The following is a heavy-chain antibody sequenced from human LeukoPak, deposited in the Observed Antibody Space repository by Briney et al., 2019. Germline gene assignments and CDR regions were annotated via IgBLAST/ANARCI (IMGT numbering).Heavy chain of an antibody. Sequence: PSETLSLTCAVSGGSISSGGYSWSWIRQPPGKGLEWIGYIYYSGSTYYNPSLKSRVTISVDTSKNQFSLKLSSVTAADTAVYYCARVMEDYDILTGGYYYYMDVWGKGTTVTVSS. CDR2: IYYSGST. CDR1: GGSISSGGYS. V-gene: IGHV4-30-4*07. D-gene: IGHD3-9*01. J-gene: IGHJ6*03. CDR3: ARVMEDYDILTGGYYYYMDV.